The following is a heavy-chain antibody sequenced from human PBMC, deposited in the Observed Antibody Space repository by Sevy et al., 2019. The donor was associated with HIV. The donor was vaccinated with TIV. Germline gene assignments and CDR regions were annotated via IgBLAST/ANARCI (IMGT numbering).Heavy chain of an antibody. D-gene: IGHD3-22*01. CDR1: GFTVSSNY. CDR2: IYSGGST. CDR3: AKEDSGGYLY. V-gene: IGHV3-53*01. J-gene: IGHJ4*02. Sequence: GGSLRLSCAASGFTVSSNYMSWVRQAPGKGLEWVSVIYSGGSTYYADSVKGRFTISRDNSKNTVDLQMNSLRAGDTAVYYCAKEDSGGYLYWGQGTLVTVSS.